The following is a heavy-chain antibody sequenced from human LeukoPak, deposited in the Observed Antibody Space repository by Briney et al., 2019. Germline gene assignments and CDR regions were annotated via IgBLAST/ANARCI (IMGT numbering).Heavy chain of an antibody. CDR1: GFTFSNHA. V-gene: IGHV3-23*01. D-gene: IGHD6-19*01. CDR3: AKVEGVAGPGDY. Sequence: HPGGSLRLSCAASGFTFSNHAMSWVRQAPGKGLEWVSATSGSGDITYYADSVKGRFTISRDNSKNTLYLQMNSLRVEDTALYYCAKVEGVAGPGDYWGQGTLVTVSS. CDR2: TSGSGDIT. J-gene: IGHJ4*02.